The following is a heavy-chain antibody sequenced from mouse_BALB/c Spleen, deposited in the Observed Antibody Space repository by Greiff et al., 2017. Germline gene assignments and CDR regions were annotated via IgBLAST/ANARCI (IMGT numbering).Heavy chain of an antibody. Sequence: VQLQQSGPELVKPGASVKMSCKASGYTFTSYVMHWVKQKPGQGLEWIGYINPYNDGTKYNEKFKGKATLTSDKSSSTAYMELSSLTSEDSAVYYCASITTVVAPGAMDYWGQGTSVTVSS. J-gene: IGHJ4*01. CDR3: ASITTVVAPGAMDY. CDR2: INPYNDGT. V-gene: IGHV1-14*01. CDR1: GYTFTSYV. D-gene: IGHD1-1*01.